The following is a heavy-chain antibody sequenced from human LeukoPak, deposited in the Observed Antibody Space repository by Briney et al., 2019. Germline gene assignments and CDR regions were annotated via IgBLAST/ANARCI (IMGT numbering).Heavy chain of an antibody. CDR2: INPSGGST. CDR1: GYTFTSYY. V-gene: IGHV1-46*01. D-gene: IGHD2-21*02. CDR3: ARDMAPVVVTAVLYY. J-gene: IGHJ4*02. Sequence: GASVKVSCKASGYTFTSYYMHWVRQAPGQGLEWMGIINPSGGSTSYAQKFQGRVTMTRDMSTSTVYMELSSLRSEDTAVYYCARDMAPVVVTAVLYYWGQGTLVTVSS.